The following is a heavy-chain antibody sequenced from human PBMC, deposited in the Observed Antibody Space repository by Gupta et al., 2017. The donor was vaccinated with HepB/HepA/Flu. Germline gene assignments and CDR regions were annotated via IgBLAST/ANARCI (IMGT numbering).Heavy chain of an antibody. D-gene: IGHD7-27*01. J-gene: IGHJ4*02. CDR3: AKELGISPYFDY. Sequence: QVQLVESGGGVVQPGRSLRLSCAASGFTFSSYGMHWVRQAPGKGLEWVAVISYDGSNKYYADSVKGRFTISRDNSKNTLYLQMNSLRAEDTAVYYCAKELGISPYFDYWGQGTMVTVSS. CDR2: ISYDGSNK. V-gene: IGHV3-30*18. CDR1: GFTFSSYG.